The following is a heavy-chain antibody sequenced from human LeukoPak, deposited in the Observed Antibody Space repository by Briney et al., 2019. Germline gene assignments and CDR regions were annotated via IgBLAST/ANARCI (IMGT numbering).Heavy chain of an antibody. J-gene: IGHJ5*02. CDR1: GGSFSGYY. V-gene: IGHV4-34*01. CDR2: INHSGST. Sequence: SETLSLTCAVYGGSFSGYYWSWIRQPPGKGLEWIGEINHSGSTNYNPSLKSRVTISVDTSKNQFSLKLSSVAAADTAVYYCARAPNCSGGSCSVDWFNPWGQGTLVTVSS. D-gene: IGHD2-15*01. CDR3: ARAPNCSGGSCSVDWFNP.